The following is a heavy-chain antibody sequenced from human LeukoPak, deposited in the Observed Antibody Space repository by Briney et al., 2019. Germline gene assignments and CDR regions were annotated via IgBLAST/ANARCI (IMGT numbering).Heavy chain of an antibody. D-gene: IGHD3-3*01. CDR3: AKGGSITIFGVVDAFDI. Sequence: GGSLRLSCAASGFTFSSYAMSWVRQAPGKGLEWVSAISGSGGSAYYADSVKGRFTISRDNSKNTLYLQMNSLRAEDTAVYYCAKGGSITIFGVVDAFDIWGQGTMVTVSS. J-gene: IGHJ3*02. CDR1: GFTFSSYA. V-gene: IGHV3-23*01. CDR2: ISGSGGSA.